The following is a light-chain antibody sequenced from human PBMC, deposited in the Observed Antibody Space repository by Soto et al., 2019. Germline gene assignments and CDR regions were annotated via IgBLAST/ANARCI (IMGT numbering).Light chain of an antibody. Sequence: AIRMTQSPSSFSASTGDRVTITCRASQGISSYLAWYQQKPGKAPKLLIYAASTLQSGVPSRFSGSGSGTDFTLNISCLQCKDFATYYWQQYYSYPGTFGQGTKVEIK. CDR2: AAS. CDR3: QQYYSYPGT. J-gene: IGKJ1*01. V-gene: IGKV1-8*01. CDR1: QGISSY.